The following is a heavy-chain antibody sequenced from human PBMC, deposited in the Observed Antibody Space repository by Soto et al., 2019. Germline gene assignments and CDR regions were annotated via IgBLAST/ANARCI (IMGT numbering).Heavy chain of an antibody. CDR1: GFTFSSYA. CDR3: ARSLAYCGGDCSDPFDY. Sequence: ESGGGVVQPGRSLRLSCAASGFTFSSYAMHWVRQAPGKGLEWVAVISYDGSNKYYADSVKGRFTISRDNSKNTLYLQMNSLRAEDTAVYYCARSLAYCGGDCSDPFDYWGQGTLVTVSS. V-gene: IGHV3-30-3*01. D-gene: IGHD2-21*02. J-gene: IGHJ4*02. CDR2: ISYDGSNK.